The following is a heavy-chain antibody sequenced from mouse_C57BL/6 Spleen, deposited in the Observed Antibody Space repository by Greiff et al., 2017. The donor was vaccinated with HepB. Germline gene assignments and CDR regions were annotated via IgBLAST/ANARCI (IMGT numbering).Heavy chain of an antibody. V-gene: IGHV1-50*01. D-gene: IGHD3-3*01. CDR3: ARSRTEGLDDY. Sequence: VKLQQPGAELVKPGASVKLSCKASGYTFTSYWMQWVKQRPGQGPEWIGEIDPSDSYTNYNQKFKGKATLTVDTSSSTAYMQLSSLTSEDSAVYYCARSRTEGLDDYWGQGTTLTVSS. J-gene: IGHJ2*01. CDR1: GYTFTSYW. CDR2: IDPSDSYT.